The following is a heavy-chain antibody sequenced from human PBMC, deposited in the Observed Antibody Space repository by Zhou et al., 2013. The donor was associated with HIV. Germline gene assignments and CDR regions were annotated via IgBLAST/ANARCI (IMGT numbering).Heavy chain of an antibody. CDR1: GGTFSSHA. V-gene: IGHV1-69*05. Sequence: QVQLVQSGAEVKKPGSSVKVSCKASGGTFSSHAISWVRQAPGQGLEWMGGITPLFLEAKYAQKFQGRVMITRDESTRTAYMEIDSLRSDDTAVYFCASHTSVVTAGTFDVWGQGTMVTVSS. CDR3: ASHTSVVTAGTFDV. D-gene: IGHD2-21*02. J-gene: IGHJ3*01. CDR2: ITPLFLEA.